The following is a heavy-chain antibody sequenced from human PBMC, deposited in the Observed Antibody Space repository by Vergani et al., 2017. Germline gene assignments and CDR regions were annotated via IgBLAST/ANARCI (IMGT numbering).Heavy chain of an antibody. Sequence: QVQLVQSGAAVKKPGSSMKVSCKASGGTFSSYAISWVRQAPGQGLEWMGRIIPMFGTTHYAQKFQGRITITADESTSTAYMELSSLRSEDPAVYYCARDTRRSFDESYDFDSWGQGTLVTVSS. V-gene: IGHV1-69*13. D-gene: IGHD3-9*01. CDR3: ARDTRRSFDESYDFDS. CDR2: IIPMFGTT. CDR1: GGTFSSYA. J-gene: IGHJ4*02.